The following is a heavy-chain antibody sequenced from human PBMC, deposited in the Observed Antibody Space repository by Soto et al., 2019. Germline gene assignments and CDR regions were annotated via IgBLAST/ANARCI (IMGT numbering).Heavy chain of an antibody. V-gene: IGHV4-39*01. D-gene: IGHD5-12*01. Sequence: QLQLQESGPGLVKPSETLSLTCTVSGGSISSSSYYWGWIRQPPGKGLEWIGSIYYSGSTYYNPSLKSRVTISVDTSKNQFSLKLSSVTAADTAVSYCYPEAGGYGNWFDPWGQGTLVTVSS. CDR1: GGSISSSSYY. CDR3: YPEAGGYGNWFDP. J-gene: IGHJ5*02. CDR2: IYYSGST.